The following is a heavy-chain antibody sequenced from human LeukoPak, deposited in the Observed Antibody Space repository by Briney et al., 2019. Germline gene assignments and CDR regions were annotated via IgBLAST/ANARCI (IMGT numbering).Heavy chain of an antibody. D-gene: IGHD5-12*01. CDR1: GGSISSYY. Sequence: KPSETLSLTCTVSGGSISSYYWSWIRQPPGKELEWIGYIYYSGSTNYNPSLKSRVTMSVDTSKNQFSLKLSSVTAADTAVYYCARGGSGYDYPDYWGQGTLVTVSS. CDR3: ARGGSGYDYPDY. J-gene: IGHJ4*02. CDR2: IYYSGST. V-gene: IGHV4-59*01.